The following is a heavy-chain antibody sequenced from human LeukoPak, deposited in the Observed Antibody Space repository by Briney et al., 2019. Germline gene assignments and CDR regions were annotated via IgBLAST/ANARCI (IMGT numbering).Heavy chain of an antibody. D-gene: IGHD2-2*01. Sequence: ASVKVSCKASGYTFTSYGISWVRQAPGQGLEWMGWISAYNGNTNYAQKLQGRVTMTTDTSTSTAYMELRSLRSDDTAVYYCARGNEAYCSSTSCYRAYYYGMDVWGQGTPVTVSS. J-gene: IGHJ6*02. CDR3: ARGNEAYCSSTSCYRAYYYGMDV. CDR1: GYTFTSYG. CDR2: ISAYNGNT. V-gene: IGHV1-18*01.